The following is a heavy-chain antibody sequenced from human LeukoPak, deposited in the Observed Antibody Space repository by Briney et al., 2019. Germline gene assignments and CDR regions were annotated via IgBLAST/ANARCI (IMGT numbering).Heavy chain of an antibody. CDR2: IYPGDSDT. J-gene: IGHJ4*02. V-gene: IGHV5-51*01. Sequence: GESLKISCKGSGYSFTSYWIGWVRQMPGKGLEWMGIIYPGDSDTRYSPSFQGQVTISADKSISTAYLQWSGLKASDTAMYYCARGGYDSSGYYLDKYYFDYWGQGTLVTVSS. D-gene: IGHD3-22*01. CDR3: ARGGYDSSGYYLDKYYFDY. CDR1: GYSFTSYW.